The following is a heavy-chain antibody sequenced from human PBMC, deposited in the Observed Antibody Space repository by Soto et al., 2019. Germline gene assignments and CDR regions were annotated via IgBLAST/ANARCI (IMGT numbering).Heavy chain of an antibody. CDR1: GFTFSSYA. CDR2: ISGIGCST. CDR3: AKDGTLKAYGDYRY. V-gene: IGHV3-23*01. Sequence: GGSLRLSGAASGFTFSSYAMSWVRQAPGKGLEWVSAISGIGCSTYYADSVKGRFTISRDNSKNTLYLQMNSLRAEDTAVYYCAKDGTLKAYGDYRYWGQGTLVTVS. J-gene: IGHJ4*02. D-gene: IGHD4-17*01.